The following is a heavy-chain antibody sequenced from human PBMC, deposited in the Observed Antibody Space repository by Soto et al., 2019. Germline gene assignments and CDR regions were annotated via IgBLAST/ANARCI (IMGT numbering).Heavy chain of an antibody. Sequence: GGSLRLSCTPSGFTVRGNYVSWVRQASGKGLEWVSIVFSGGVTYYADSVKGRFTISKDISTNTLSLQMNSLRAEDTAVYFCAGARGYNYGFDYWGQGTLVTVSS. CDR3: AGARGYNYGFDY. D-gene: IGHD5-18*01. J-gene: IGHJ4*02. V-gene: IGHV3-53*01. CDR2: VFSGGVT. CDR1: GFTVRGNY.